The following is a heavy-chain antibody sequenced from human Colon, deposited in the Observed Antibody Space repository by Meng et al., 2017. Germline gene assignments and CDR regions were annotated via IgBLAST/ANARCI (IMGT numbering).Heavy chain of an antibody. CDR1: GFTFSSYE. CDR2: ISTSGTTI. D-gene: IGHD7-27*01. J-gene: IGHJ3*02. CDR3: ARELTGVMGDACDI. V-gene: IGHV3-48*03. Sequence: GESLKISCAASGFTFSSYEMNWVRQAPGKGLEWVSYISTSGTTISYADSVKGRFTISRDNAKNSLYLQMNSLRAEDTAVHYCARELTGVMGDACDIWGQGTVVTVSS.